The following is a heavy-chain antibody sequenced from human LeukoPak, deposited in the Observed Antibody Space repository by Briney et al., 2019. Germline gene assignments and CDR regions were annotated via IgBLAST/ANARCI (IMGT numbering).Heavy chain of an antibody. CDR1: GYTFTSYD. CDR2: RNPNSGNT. V-gene: IGHV1-8*01. CDR3: ARGGLRRATGSFDP. Sequence: ASVKVSCKASGYTFTSYDINCVRHATGQGLEWMGWRNPNSGNTGYAQKFQGRVTMTRNTSISTAYMELSSLRSEDTAVYYCARGGLRRATGSFDPWGQGTLVTDSS. D-gene: IGHD5-12*01. J-gene: IGHJ5*02.